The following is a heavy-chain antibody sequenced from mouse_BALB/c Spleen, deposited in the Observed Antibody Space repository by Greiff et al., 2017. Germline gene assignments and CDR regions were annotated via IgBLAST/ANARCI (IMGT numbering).Heavy chain of an antibody. Sequence: EVQVVESGGGLVQPGGSRKLSCAASGFTFSSFGMHWVRQAPEKGLEWVAYISSGSSTIYYADTVKGRFTISRDNPKNTLFLQMTSLRSEDTAMYYCARGDGYPDYWGQGTTLTVSS. CDR1: GFTFSSFG. CDR2: ISSGSSTI. CDR3: ARGDGYPDY. V-gene: IGHV5-17*02. J-gene: IGHJ2*01. D-gene: IGHD2-3*01.